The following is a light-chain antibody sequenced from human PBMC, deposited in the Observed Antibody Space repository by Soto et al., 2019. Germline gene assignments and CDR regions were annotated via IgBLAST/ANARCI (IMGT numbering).Light chain of an antibody. Sequence: QSVLTQPASVSGSPGQSITISCTGTSGDIGSYNRVSWYQQHPGKAPKLIIYEVTDRPSGVSNRFSGSKSGNTASLTISGLQAEDEADYYCCSYAGSYTYVFGTGTKVTV. CDR2: EVT. CDR1: SGDIGSYNR. J-gene: IGLJ1*01. CDR3: CSYAGSYTYV. V-gene: IGLV2-23*02.